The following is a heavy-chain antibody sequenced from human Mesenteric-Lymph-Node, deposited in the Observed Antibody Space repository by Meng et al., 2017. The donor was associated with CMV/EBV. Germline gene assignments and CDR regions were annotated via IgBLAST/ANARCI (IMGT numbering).Heavy chain of an antibody. CDR1: GGTFSSYA. CDR3: ARSPIAAAGTTDDAFDI. CDR2: IIPIFGTA. J-gene: IGHJ3*02. V-gene: IGHV1-69*05. D-gene: IGHD6-13*01. Sequence: SVKVSCKASGGTFSSYAINWVRQAPGQGLEWMGGIIPIFGTANYAQKFQGRVTITTDESTSTAYMELSSLRSEDTAVYYCARSPIAAAGTTDDAFDIWGQGTMVTVSS.